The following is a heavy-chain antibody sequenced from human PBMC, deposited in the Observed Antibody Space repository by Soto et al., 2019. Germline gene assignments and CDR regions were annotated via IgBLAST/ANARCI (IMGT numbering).Heavy chain of an antibody. CDR3: ARSSSGYYYFDY. Sequence: GGSLRLSCAASGFTFSSYDMHWVRQATGKGLEWVAAICTDGDTYYPGSVKGRFTISRENAKNPLYLQMNSLSAGDTAVYYCARSSSGYYYFDYWGQGTLVTVSS. CDR2: ICTDGDT. V-gene: IGHV3-13*01. D-gene: IGHD3-22*01. J-gene: IGHJ4*02. CDR1: GFTFSSYD.